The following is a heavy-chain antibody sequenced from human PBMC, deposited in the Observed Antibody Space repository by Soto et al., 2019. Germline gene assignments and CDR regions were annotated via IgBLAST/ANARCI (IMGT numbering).Heavy chain of an antibody. V-gene: IGHV4-4*07. CDR3: ARGTRDGYNYYRNYYYGMDV. Sequence: TSETLSLTCTVSGGSISSYYWSWIRQPAGKGLEWIGRIYTSGSTNYNPSLKSRVTMSVDTSKNQFSLKLSSVTAADTAVYYCARGTRDGYNYYRNYYYGMDVWGQGTTVTVSS. D-gene: IGHD1-1*01. CDR2: IYTSGST. J-gene: IGHJ6*02. CDR1: GGSISSYY.